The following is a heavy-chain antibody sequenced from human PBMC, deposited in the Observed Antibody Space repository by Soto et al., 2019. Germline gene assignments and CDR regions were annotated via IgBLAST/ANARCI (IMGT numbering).Heavy chain of an antibody. D-gene: IGHD3-22*01. CDR1: GFTFSSYA. Sequence: GSLRLSCAASGFTFSSYAMSWVRQAPGKGLEWVSAISGSGGSTYYADSVKGRFTISRDNTKNTLYLQMNSLRAEDTAVYYCASLFPGPPDYDSSGYDLGYWGQGTLVTVSS. CDR2: ISGSGGST. V-gene: IGHV3-23*01. CDR3: ASLFPGPPDYDSSGYDLGY. J-gene: IGHJ4*02.